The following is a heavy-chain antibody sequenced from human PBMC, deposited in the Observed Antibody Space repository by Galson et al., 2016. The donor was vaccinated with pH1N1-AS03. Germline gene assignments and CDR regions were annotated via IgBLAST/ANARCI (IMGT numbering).Heavy chain of an antibody. V-gene: IGHV3-23*01. D-gene: IGHD3-22*01. CDR3: AKLRGTDCSDYSGKCGTGFDN. Sequence: SLRLSCAASGFTFRSFGMTWVRQAPGKGLEWVSAISGSDNTYYADSVKGRFTISRDTSKNTLYLQMHSLRVEDTAVYHCAKLRGTDCSDYSGKCGTGFDNWGQGTLVTVSS. CDR1: GFTFRSFG. J-gene: IGHJ4*02. CDR2: ISGSDNT.